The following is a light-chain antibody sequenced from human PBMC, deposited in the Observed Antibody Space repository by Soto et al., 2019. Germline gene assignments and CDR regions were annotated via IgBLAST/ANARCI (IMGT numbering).Light chain of an antibody. CDR2: EAS. Sequence: DILMTQSPSTLSASVGDRVTITCRASVSISVWLAWYQQKPGKAPKLLIYEASILESGVPSRFSGTGSGTEFTLPISSLQPNDFATYYCQQSKTKLWTFGQGTRVAV. CDR1: VSISVW. J-gene: IGKJ1*01. V-gene: IGKV1-5*01. CDR3: QQSKTKLWT.